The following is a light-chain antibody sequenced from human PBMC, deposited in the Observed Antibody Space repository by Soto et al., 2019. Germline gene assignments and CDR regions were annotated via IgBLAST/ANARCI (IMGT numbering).Light chain of an antibody. Sequence: EIVLTQSPATLSLSPGERATLSCRASQSVSSYLAWYQQKPGQAPRLLIYDASNRATGIPARFSGSGSGTTFPPPTASQGPEVFAFYSCQQRSNGRSGTLTSGGGTRGDIK. CDR3: QQRSNGRSGTLT. CDR1: QSVSSY. CDR2: DAS. V-gene: IGKV3-11*01. J-gene: IGKJ4*01.